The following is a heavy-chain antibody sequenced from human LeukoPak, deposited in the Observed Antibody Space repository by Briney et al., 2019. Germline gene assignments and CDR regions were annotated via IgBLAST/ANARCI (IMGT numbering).Heavy chain of an antibody. CDR3: TTGRATYYDFWSGSR. D-gene: IGHD3-3*01. CDR1: GFTFSNTW. Sequence: GGSLRLSCAASGFTFSNTWMSWVRQAPGKGLEWVGQIKSKTDGGTTDYAAPVKGRFTISRDDSKNTLYLQMNSLKTEDTAVYFCTTGRATYYDFWSGSRWGQGTLVTVSS. V-gene: IGHV3-15*01. J-gene: IGHJ4*02. CDR2: IKSKTDGGTT.